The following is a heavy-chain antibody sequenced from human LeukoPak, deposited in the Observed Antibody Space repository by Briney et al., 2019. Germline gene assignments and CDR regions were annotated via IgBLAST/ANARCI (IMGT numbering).Heavy chain of an antibody. CDR3: AKDLARLGELSYPALDY. Sequence: PGGSLRLSCAASGFTFSSYAMHWVRQAPGKGLEWVAVISYDGSNKYYADSVKGRFTISRDNSKNTLYLRMNSLRAEDTAVYYCAKDLARLGELSYPALDYWGQGTLVTVSS. CDR1: GFTFSSYA. CDR2: ISYDGSNK. D-gene: IGHD3-16*02. J-gene: IGHJ4*02. V-gene: IGHV3-30*04.